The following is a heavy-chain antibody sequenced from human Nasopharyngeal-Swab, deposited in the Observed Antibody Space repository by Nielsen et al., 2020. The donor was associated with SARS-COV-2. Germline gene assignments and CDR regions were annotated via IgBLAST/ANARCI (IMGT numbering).Heavy chain of an antibody. J-gene: IGHJ4*02. CDR2: ISYDGSNK. Sequence: WIRQPPGKGLEWVAVISYDGSNKYYADSVKGRFTISRDNSKNTLYLQMNSLRAEDTAVYYCARDRRMVRGVPTFDYWGQGTLVTFSS. D-gene: IGHD3-10*01. V-gene: IGHV3-30-3*01. CDR3: ARDRRMVRGVPTFDY.